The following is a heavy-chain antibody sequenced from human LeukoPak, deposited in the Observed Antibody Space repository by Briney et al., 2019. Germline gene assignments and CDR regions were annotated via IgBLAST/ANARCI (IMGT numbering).Heavy chain of an antibody. Sequence: SETLSLTCAVYGGSFSGYYWSWIRQPPGKGLEWIGEINHSGSTNYNPSLKSRVTISVDTSKNQFSLKLSSVTAADMAVYYCARGKYYYDSSGYYRYDYWGQGTLVTVSS. CDR1: GGSFSGYY. J-gene: IGHJ4*02. CDR3: ARGKYYYDSSGYYRYDY. V-gene: IGHV4-34*01. CDR2: INHSGST. D-gene: IGHD3-22*01.